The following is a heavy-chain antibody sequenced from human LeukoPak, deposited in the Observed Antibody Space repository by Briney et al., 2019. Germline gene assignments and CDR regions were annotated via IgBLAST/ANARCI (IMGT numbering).Heavy chain of an antibody. CDR2: MNPNSGNT. D-gene: IGHD1-7*01. J-gene: IGHJ6*03. V-gene: IGHV1-8*01. CDR3: ARSLLELGDYYYYYMDV. CDR1: GYTFTSYD. Sequence: ASVKVSCKASGYTFTSYDINWVRQATGQGLEWMGWMNPNSGNTGYAQKFQGRVTMTRNTSISTAYMELGSLRSEDTAVYYCARSLLELGDYYYYYMDVWGKGTTVTVSS.